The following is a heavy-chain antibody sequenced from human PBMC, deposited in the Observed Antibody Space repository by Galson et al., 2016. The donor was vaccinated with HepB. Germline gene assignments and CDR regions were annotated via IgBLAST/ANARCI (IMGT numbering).Heavy chain of an antibody. CDR3: ARGGTPQWGLQSRDAFDV. CDR1: GFTFSSYA. CDR2: MSGSDGKT. V-gene: IGHV3-23*01. D-gene: IGHD5-24*01. Sequence: SLRLSCAASGFTFSSYAMAWVRQAPGKGLEWVSGMSGSDGKTDYADSLKGRFTISRDNSKNTVFLQLNNLRAEDTAVYYCARGGTPQWGLQSRDAFDVWGQGTMVTVSS. J-gene: IGHJ3*01.